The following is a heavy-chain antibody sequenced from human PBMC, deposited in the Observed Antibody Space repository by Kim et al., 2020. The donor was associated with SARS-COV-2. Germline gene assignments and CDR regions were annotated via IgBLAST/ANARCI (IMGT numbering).Heavy chain of an antibody. CDR2: ISSSGSTI. CDR3: ARVRFKGDAFDI. Sequence: GGSLRLSCAASGFTFSSYEMNWVRQAPGKVLEWVSYISSSGSTIYYADSVKGRFTISRDNAKNSLYLQMNSLRAEDTAVYYCARVRFKGDAFDIWGQGTMVTVSS. J-gene: IGHJ3*02. CDR1: GFTFSSYE. V-gene: IGHV3-48*03.